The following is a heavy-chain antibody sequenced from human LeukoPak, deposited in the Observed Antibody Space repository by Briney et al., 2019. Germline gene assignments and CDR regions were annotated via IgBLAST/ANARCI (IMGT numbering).Heavy chain of an antibody. CDR1: GFTFSTCW. D-gene: IGHD6-13*01. V-gene: IGHV3-7*04. Sequence: PGGSLILSCAASGFTFSTCWMSWVRQAPGKGLEWVAIIKGDGSEKAYVDSVKGRFSISRDNAENSLYLQMSSLRAEDTAVYYCAKDWGYGEAGIDFWGQGTLVTVSS. CDR2: IKGDGSEK. J-gene: IGHJ4*02. CDR3: AKDWGYGEAGIDF.